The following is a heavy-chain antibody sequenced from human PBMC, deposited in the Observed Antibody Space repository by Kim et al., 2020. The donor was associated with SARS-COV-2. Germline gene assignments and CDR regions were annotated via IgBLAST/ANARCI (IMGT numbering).Heavy chain of an antibody. J-gene: IGHJ4*02. V-gene: IGHV7-4-1*02. CDR3: ARGLYYYDSSGYYPQGKFDY. CDR2: INTNTGNP. D-gene: IGHD3-22*01. CDR1: GYTFTSYA. Sequence: ASVKVSCKASGYTFTSYAMNWVRQAPGQGLEWMGWINTNTGNPTFAQGFTGRFVFSLDTSVSTAYLQISSLKAEDTAVYYCARGLYYYDSSGYYPQGKFDYWGQGTLVTFSS.